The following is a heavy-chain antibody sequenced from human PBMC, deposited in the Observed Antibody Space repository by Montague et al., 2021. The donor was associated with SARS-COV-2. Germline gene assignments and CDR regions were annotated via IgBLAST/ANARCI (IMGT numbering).Heavy chain of an antibody. J-gene: IGHJ4*02. CDR1: GLPLSTSGLC. Sequence: PALVKPTQTLTLTCTLSGLPLSTSGLCVGWIRQPPGKALEWLALTDWDDDKYYSPSLKTRLSTSKDTSKNQVVLTMANMEPVDTATYYCARIPNDSWYVSYFDYWGQGILVTVCS. V-gene: IGHV2-70*01. CDR2: TDWDDDK. CDR3: ARIPNDSWYVSYFDY. D-gene: IGHD6-13*01.